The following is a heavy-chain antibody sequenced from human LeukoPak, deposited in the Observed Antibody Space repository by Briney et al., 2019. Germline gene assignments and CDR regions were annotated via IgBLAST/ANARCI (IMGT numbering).Heavy chain of an antibody. CDR2: IWYDGSNK. D-gene: IGHD3-22*01. CDR3: ARAYYYDSSGYYPSDY. V-gene: IGHV3-33*01. CDR1: GFTFSSYG. Sequence: GGSLRLSCAASGFTFSSYGMHWVRQAPGKGLEWVADIWYDGSNKYYADSVKGRFTISRDNSKNTLYLQMNSLRAEDTAVYYCARAYYYDSSGYYPSDYWGQGTLVTVSS. J-gene: IGHJ4*02.